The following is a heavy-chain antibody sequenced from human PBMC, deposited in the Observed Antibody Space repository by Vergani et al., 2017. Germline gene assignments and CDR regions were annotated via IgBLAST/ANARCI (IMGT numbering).Heavy chain of an antibody. J-gene: IGHJ4*02. CDR2: IYYSGST. V-gene: IGHV4-59*01. CDR3: ARAPDYSWIFDY. Sequence: QVQLQESGPGLVKPSETLSLTCTVSGGSISSYYWSWIRQPPGKGLEWIGYIYYSGSTTDNPSLKSRVTISVDTSKNQFSLKLSSVTAADTAVYYCARAPDYSWIFDYWGQGTLVTVSS. CDR1: GGSISSYY. D-gene: IGHD4-11*01.